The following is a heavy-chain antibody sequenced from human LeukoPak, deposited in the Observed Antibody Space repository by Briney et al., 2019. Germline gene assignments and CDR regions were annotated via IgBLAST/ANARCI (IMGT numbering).Heavy chain of an antibody. CDR3: ARCGGDYYDSSGYYYY. CDR2: INHSGST. V-gene: IGHV4-34*01. D-gene: IGHD3-22*01. J-gene: IGHJ4*02. CDR1: GGSFSGYY. Sequence: PSETLSLTCAVYGGSFSGYYWSWIRQPPGKGLEWIGEINHSGSTNYNPSLKSRVTISVDTSKNQFSLKLSSVTAADTAVYYCARCGGDYYDSSGYYYYWGQGTLVTVSS.